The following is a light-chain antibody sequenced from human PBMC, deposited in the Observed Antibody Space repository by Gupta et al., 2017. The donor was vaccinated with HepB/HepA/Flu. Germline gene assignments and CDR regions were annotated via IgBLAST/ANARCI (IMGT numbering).Light chain of an antibody. CDR2: DSS. J-gene: IGKJ4*01. CDR1: HSARTY. Sequence: EIVLTQSPATLSLSPGERATLSCRASHSARTYLAWYQQKPGQAPRLLIYDSSNRATGIPARFRASGSGTDFTLTMRSLDPEALGVYYFQQRSDWALTFRGATRAGIK. V-gene: IGKV3-11*01. CDR3: QQRSDWALT.